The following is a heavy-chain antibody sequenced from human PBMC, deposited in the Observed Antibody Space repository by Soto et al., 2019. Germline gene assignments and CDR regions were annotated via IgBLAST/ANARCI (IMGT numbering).Heavy chain of an antibody. CDR2: INTYNGNT. Sequence: QVQLVQSGAEVKKPGASVKVSCKASGYTFRNYAVNWVRQAPGQGLEWMGSINTYNGNTNYAQSLQDRVTLTADTSTRTAFIELRSLRSDDTAVYYCAKSPRGAMATDWGQGTLVIVSS. CDR3: AKSPRGAMATD. V-gene: IGHV1-18*01. CDR1: GYTFRNYA. J-gene: IGHJ4*02. D-gene: IGHD5-12*01.